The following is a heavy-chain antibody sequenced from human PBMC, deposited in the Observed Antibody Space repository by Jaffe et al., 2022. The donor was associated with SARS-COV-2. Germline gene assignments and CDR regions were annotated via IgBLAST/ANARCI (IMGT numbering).Heavy chain of an antibody. D-gene: IGHD1-26*01. CDR1: GFTFSSYW. J-gene: IGHJ6*02. V-gene: IGHV3-7*01. Sequence: EVQLVESGGGLVQPGGSLRLSCAASGFTFSSYWMSWVRQAPGKGLEWVANIKQDGSEKYYVDSVKGRFTISRDNAKNSLYLQMNSLRAEDTAVYYCARDEPVGAGLYYYGMDVWGQGTTVTVSS. CDR2: IKQDGSEK. CDR3: ARDEPVGAGLYYYGMDV.